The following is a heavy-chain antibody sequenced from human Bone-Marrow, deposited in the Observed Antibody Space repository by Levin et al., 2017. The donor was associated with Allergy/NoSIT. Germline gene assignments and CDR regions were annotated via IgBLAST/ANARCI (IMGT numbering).Heavy chain of an antibody. Sequence: SGPTLVKPTQTLTLTCTFSGFSPSTSGVGVGWIRQPPGKALEWLALIYWNDDKRYSPSLKSRLTITKDTSKNQVVLTMTNMDPVDTATYYCAHRASGRLVPGHYYYYGMDVWGQGTTVTVSS. J-gene: IGHJ6*02. CDR3: AHRASGRLVPGHYYYYGMDV. D-gene: IGHD6-6*01. V-gene: IGHV2-5*01. CDR2: IYWNDDK. CDR1: GFSPSTSGVG.